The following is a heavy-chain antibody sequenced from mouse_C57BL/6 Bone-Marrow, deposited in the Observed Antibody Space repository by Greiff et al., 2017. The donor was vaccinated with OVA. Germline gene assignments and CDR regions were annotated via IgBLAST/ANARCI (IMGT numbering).Heavy chain of an antibody. D-gene: IGHD1-1*01. CDR2: IDPENGDT. CDR1: GFNIKDDY. V-gene: IGHV14-4*01. CDR3: TCSSLFAY. J-gene: IGHJ3*01. Sequence: VQLKQSGAELVRPGASVKLSCTASGFNIKDDYMHWVKQRPEQGLEWIGWIDPENGDTEYASKFQGKATITADTSSNTAYLQLSSLTSEDTAVYYCTCSSLFAYWGQGTLVTVSA.